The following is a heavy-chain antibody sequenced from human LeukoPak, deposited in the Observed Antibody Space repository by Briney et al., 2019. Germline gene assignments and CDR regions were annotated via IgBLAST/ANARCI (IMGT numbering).Heavy chain of an antibody. J-gene: IGHJ4*02. CDR3: AREGDNWNFWFFDH. Sequence: ASVKVSCKASGYTFTIQCISWVRQAPGQGLEWMGWITAYNGNTNYAQKMQGRVTMTTDTSTSTAYMELRSLRSDDTAVYYCAREGDNWNFWFFDHWGEGTLVTVSS. V-gene: IGHV1-18*01. D-gene: IGHD1-7*01. CDR1: GYTFTIQC. CDR2: ITAYNGNT.